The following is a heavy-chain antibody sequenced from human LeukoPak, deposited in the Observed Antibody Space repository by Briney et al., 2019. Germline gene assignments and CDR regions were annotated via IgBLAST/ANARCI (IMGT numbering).Heavy chain of an antibody. CDR2: INHSGST. D-gene: IGHD3-9*01. V-gene: IGHV4-34*01. CDR1: GGSFSGYY. J-gene: IGHJ6*02. CDR3: ARGAHRYDILTGYYKGRSGHYYYYGMDV. Sequence: WETLSLTCAAYGGSFSGYYWSWIRQPPGKGLEWMGDINHSGSTNYNPSLKSRVTISVDTSTNQSSLKLSSVTAADTAVYYCARGAHRYDILTGYYKGRSGHYYYYGMDVWGQGTTVTVSS.